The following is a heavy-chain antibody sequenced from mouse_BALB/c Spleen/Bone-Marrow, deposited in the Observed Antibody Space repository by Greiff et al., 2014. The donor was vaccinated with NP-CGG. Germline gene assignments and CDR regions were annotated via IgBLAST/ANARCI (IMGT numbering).Heavy chain of an antibody. V-gene: IGHV1-14*01. J-gene: IGHJ2*01. CDR3: ARTILGYYFDY. Sequence: VQLQQSGPEPVKPGASVKMSCKASGYTFTSYVMHWVKQKPGQGLEWVGYIHPYNDGTKYNERFKGKATLTSDKSSSTAYMELSSLTSEDSAVYYCARTILGYYFDYWGQGTTLTVSS. CDR1: GYTFTSYV. CDR2: IHPYNDGT. D-gene: IGHD2-10*02.